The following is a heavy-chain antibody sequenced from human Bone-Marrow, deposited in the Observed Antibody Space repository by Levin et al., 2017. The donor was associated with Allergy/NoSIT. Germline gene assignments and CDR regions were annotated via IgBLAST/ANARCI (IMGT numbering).Heavy chain of an antibody. CDR3: GREWVVGSTEDAAMGL. J-gene: IGHJ4*01. Sequence: SCAASGFTFNSYALHWVRQAPGKGLEWVAVISYNGNKRYYADSVKGRFTISRDTSKNTLFLQMNSLRPEDTAVYYCGREWVVGSTEDAAMGLWGQGTLVTVSS. CDR2: ISYNGNKR. V-gene: IGHV3-30-3*01. D-gene: IGHD5-18*01. CDR1: GFTFNSYA.